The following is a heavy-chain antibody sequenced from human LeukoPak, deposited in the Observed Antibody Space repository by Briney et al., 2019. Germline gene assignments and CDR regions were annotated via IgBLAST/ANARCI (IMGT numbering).Heavy chain of an antibody. Sequence: PGGSLRLSCAASGFTFSSYAMHWVRQAPGKGLEWVAVISYDGSNKYYADSVKGRFTISRDNSKDTLYLQMNSLRAEDTAVYYCAKDLRLLWFGELSPFDYWGQGTLVTVSS. D-gene: IGHD3-10*01. J-gene: IGHJ4*02. V-gene: IGHV3-30-3*01. CDR3: AKDLRLLWFGELSPFDY. CDR1: GFTFSSYA. CDR2: ISYDGSNK.